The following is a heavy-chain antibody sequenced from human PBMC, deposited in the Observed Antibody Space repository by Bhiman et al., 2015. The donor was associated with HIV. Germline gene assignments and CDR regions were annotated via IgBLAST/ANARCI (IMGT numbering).Heavy chain of an antibody. CDR3: ARARSIIQLWVPVIID. Sequence: EVQLVESGGGLVKPGGSLRLSCAVSGFTFSAYNMNWVRQAPGKGLEWVSLISSTSAYIFYADSVKGRFTISRDNAKSSLFLQMNSLRAEDTAVYYCARARSIIQLWVPVIIDWGQGTLVTVSS. CDR1: GFTFSAYN. CDR2: ISSTSAYI. J-gene: IGHJ4*02. V-gene: IGHV3-21*01. D-gene: IGHD5-18*01.